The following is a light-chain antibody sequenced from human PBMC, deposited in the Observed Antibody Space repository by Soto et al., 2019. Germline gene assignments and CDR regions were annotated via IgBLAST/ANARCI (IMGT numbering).Light chain of an antibody. CDR2: EVT. J-gene: IGLJ3*02. CDR1: SSDVGAYNY. V-gene: IGLV2-14*01. CDR3: SSYTSSSSWV. Sequence: QSVLTQPASVSGSPGQSITISCTGTSSDVGAYNYVSWYQQHSGKAPKLIICEVTNRPSGVSNRFSASKSGNTASLTIFGLQAEDEADYYCSSYTSSSSWVFGGGTKVTVL.